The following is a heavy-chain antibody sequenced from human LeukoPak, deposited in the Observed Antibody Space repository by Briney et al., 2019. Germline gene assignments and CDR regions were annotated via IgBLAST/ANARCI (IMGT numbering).Heavy chain of an antibody. D-gene: IGHD2-2*01. Sequence: SETLSLTCSVSDYSISSGYYWSWIRQHPGKGLEWIGYIYYSGSTYYNPSLKSRVTISVDTSKNQFSLKLSSVTAADTAVYYCARATFNCSSTSCYAFDYWGQGTLVTVSS. J-gene: IGHJ4*02. CDR1: DYSISSGYY. CDR2: IYYSGST. V-gene: IGHV4-31*03. CDR3: ARATFNCSSTSCYAFDY.